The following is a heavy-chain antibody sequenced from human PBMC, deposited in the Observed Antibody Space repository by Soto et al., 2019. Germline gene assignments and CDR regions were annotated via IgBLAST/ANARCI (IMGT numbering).Heavy chain of an antibody. Sequence: EVQLVQSGGSVVRPGGSLRLSCTASGFNFDDYGMAWVRQFPGKGLEWVSGVNWNGGNSGYADSVKGRFTISRDNIKNTLYLHMNSLRAGDTAFYYCVRALSGHDHFFDSWGLGTLVTVST. CDR2: VNWNGGNS. CDR3: VRALSGHDHFFDS. J-gene: IGHJ4*02. D-gene: IGHD5-12*01. V-gene: IGHV3-20*04. CDR1: GFNFDDYG.